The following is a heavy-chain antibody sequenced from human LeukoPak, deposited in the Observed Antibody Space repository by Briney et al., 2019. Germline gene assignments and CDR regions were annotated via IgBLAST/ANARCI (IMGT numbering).Heavy chain of an antibody. CDR2: INAGNGNT. CDR1: GYTFTSYA. V-gene: IGHV1-3*01. Sequence: ASVKVSCKASGYTFTSYAMHWVRQAPGQRLEWMGWINAGNGNTKYSQRFQGRATITRDTSASTAYMELSSLRSEDTAVYYCARDGGRGVGSYDYRDWYFDLWGRGTLVTVSS. D-gene: IGHD5-18*01. J-gene: IGHJ2*01. CDR3: ARDGGRGVGSYDYRDWYFDL.